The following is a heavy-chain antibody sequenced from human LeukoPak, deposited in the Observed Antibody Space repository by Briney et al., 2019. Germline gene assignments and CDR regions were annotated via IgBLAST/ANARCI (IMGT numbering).Heavy chain of an antibody. CDR3: ARVQWELRGVGSYFEY. CDR2: IKQDGSEK. Sequence: PGGSLTLSCVVSGLTFSSYWMSWLRQAPGKGLKWLANIKQDGSEKYYVDSVRGRFTMSRDNAKNSLYLQMNSLRAEDTAVYYCARVQWELRGVGSYFEYWGQGALVTVSS. D-gene: IGHD1-26*01. CDR1: GLTFSSYW. V-gene: IGHV3-7*01. J-gene: IGHJ4*02.